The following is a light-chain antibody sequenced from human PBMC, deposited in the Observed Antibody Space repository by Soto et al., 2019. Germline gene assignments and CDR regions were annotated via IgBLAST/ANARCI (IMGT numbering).Light chain of an antibody. V-gene: IGKV3-20*01. J-gene: IGKJ5*01. CDR3: QRYGSSPLIT. Sequence: EIVLTQSPGTLSLSPGERVTLSCRASQSVSSRLAWYQQKPGQAPRLLISGASSRATGIPDRFSGSGSATDFTLTISRLEPEDFAVYFCQRYGSSPLITFGQGTRLEI. CDR1: QSVSSR. CDR2: GAS.